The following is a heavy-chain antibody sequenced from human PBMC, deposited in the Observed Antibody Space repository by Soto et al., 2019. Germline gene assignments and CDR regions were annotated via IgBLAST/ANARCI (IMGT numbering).Heavy chain of an antibody. CDR3: ASYWHPGTFDI. D-gene: IGHD2-15*01. V-gene: IGHV3-7*01. CDR2: IKEDGSEK. CDR1: AFPFSGYW. Sequence: GGSLRLSCAASAFPFSGYWMAWVRQPPGKGLEWVANIKEDGSEKYYLVSVKGRFTISRDNAENSLFLQMKSLRAEDTAVYYCASYWHPGTFDIWGLGTMVTVSS. J-gene: IGHJ3*02.